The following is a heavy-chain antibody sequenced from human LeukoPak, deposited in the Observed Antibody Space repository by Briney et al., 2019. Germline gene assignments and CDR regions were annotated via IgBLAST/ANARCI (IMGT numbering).Heavy chain of an antibody. Sequence: GGSLRLSCAASGFIFSGSAMHWVRQASGKGLEWGGHIRSKDNSYATAYGAWVKGRFTISRDDSRNTAYLQMNSLKTEDTAVYYCTSLGRYYFDYWGQGPLVPVSS. CDR1: GFIFSGSA. CDR3: TSLGRYYFDY. CDR2: IRSKDNSYAT. V-gene: IGHV3-73*01. J-gene: IGHJ4*02.